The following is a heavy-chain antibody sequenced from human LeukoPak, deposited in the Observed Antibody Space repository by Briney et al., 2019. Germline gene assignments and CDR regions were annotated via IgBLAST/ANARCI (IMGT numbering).Heavy chain of an antibody. CDR3: AKGSCGYYNWFDP. J-gene: IGHJ5*02. Sequence: GGSLRLSCAASGFTFDDYAMHWVRQAPRKGLEWVSGISWNSGSIGYAVSVKGRFTISRDNAKNSLYLQMNSLRAEDTALYYCAKGSCGYYNWFDPWGQGTLVTVSS. V-gene: IGHV3-9*01. CDR2: ISWNSGSI. CDR1: GFTFDDYA. D-gene: IGHD3-22*01.